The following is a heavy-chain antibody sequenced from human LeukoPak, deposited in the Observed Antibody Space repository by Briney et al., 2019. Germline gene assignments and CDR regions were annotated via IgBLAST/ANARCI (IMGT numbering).Heavy chain of an antibody. CDR3: AELGITMIGGV. CDR1: GFTLSKFG. V-gene: IGHV3-48*03. J-gene: IGHJ6*04. CDR2: ISSSGSTI. D-gene: IGHD3-10*02. Sequence: GGSLRLSCEASGFTLSKFGMHWVRQAPGKGLEWVSYISSSGSTIYYADSVKGRFTISRDNAKNSLYLQMNSLRAEDTAVYYCAELGITMIGGVWGKGTTVTISS.